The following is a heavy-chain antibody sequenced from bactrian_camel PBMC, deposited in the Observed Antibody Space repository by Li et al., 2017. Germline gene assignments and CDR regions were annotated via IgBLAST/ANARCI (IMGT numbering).Heavy chain of an antibody. CDR3: AAQRVLYCHGLFSY. D-gene: IGHD3*01. V-gene: IGHV3S26*01. CDR1: YTYSGAC. Sequence: HVQLVESGGGSVQAGGSRRISCESGYTYSGACMAYFRQAPGKEREGVAALYTPGGSPIYADSVKGRFTISPDNAKNTLYLQMNSLKPEDTAMYYCAAQRVLYCHGLFSYWGQGTQVTVS. CDR2: LYTPGGSP. J-gene: IGHJ6*01.